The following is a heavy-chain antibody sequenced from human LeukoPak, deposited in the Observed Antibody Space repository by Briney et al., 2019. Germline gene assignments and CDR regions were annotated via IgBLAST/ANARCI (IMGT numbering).Heavy chain of an antibody. D-gene: IGHD6-13*01. J-gene: IGHJ6*03. CDR3: ARGRGGSSWTYYYYYMDV. CDR1: GFTVSSNY. Sequence: PGGSLRLSCAASGFTVSSNYMSWVRQAPGKGLEWVSVIYSGGSTYYADSVKGRFTISRDNSKNTLYLQMNSLRAEDTAVYYCARGRGGSSWTYYYYYMDVWSKGTTVTVSS. V-gene: IGHV3-53*01. CDR2: IYSGGST.